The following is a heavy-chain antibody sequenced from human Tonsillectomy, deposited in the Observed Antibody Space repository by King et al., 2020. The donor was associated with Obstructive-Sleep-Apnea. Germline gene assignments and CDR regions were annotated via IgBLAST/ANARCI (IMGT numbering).Heavy chain of an antibody. V-gene: IGHV4-31*03. D-gene: IGHD3-3*01. CDR2: IYYSGST. Sequence: QLQLQESGPGLVKPSQTLSLTCTVSGGSISSGGYYWSWIRQPPGKGLEWIGYIYYSGSTYYNPSLKSRITISVDTSKNQFSLKLSSVTAADTAVYYCARAQYYDFWSGYFRPFDYWGQGTLVTVSS. CDR3: ARAQYYDFWSGYFRPFDY. J-gene: IGHJ4*02. CDR1: GGSISSGGYY.